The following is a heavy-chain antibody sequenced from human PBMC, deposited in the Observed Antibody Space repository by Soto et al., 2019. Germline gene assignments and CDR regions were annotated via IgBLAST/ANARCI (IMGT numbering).Heavy chain of an antibody. CDR1: GGTFSSYT. J-gene: IGHJ3*02. CDR3: ARDYGITGTAYDAFDI. CDR2: IIPILGIA. V-gene: IGHV1-69*04. D-gene: IGHD1-20*01. Sequence: ASVKVSCKASGGTFSSYTISWVRQAPGQGLEWMGRIIPILGIANYAQKFQGRVTITADKSTSTAYMELSSLRSEDTAVYYCARDYGITGTAYDAFDIWCQGTMVTVPS.